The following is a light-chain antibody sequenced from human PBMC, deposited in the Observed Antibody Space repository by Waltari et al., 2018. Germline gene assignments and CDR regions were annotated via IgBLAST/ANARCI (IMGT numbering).Light chain of an antibody. CDR3: CSYAGSYTSYVV. Sequence: QSSLCPPAPVSGCPGQPGTISITGTPCDVGRYTLCSWSQQHPGKAPKLIIYEVSQRPSWVSNRFSGSKSGNTASLTISGLQAEDEADYHCCSYAGSYTSYVVFGGGTKLTVL. CDR2: EVS. J-gene: IGLJ2*01. CDR1: PCDVGRYTL. V-gene: IGLV2-23*02.